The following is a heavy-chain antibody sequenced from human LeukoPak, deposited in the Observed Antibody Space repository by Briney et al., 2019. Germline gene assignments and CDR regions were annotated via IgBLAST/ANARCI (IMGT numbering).Heavy chain of an antibody. J-gene: IGHJ4*02. CDR1: GGSISSSSYY. CDR3: ARQMSYPYYFDY. CDR2: IYYSGST. Sequence: SETLPLTCTVSGGSISSSSYYWGWIRQPPGKGLEWIGSIYYSGSTYYNPSLKSRVTMSVDTSKNQFSLKLSSVTAADTAVYYCARQMSYPYYFDYWGQGTLVTVSS. D-gene: IGHD3-16*02. V-gene: IGHV4-39*01.